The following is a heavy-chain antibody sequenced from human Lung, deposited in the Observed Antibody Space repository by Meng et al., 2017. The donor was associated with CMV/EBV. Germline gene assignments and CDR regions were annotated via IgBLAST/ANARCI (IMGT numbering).Heavy chain of an antibody. CDR1: GFSLTTSGMC. V-gene: IGHV2-70*20. Sequence: SGPTLVKPTQTLTLTCTFSGFSLTTSGMCVSWVRQPPGKALEWLAFIDWDDDKYYSPSLKTRLTISKDTSKNEVVLTMTNMDPVDTATYYCARNDYDSRGGACDIWGTGTXVTGSS. J-gene: IGHJ3*02. D-gene: IGHD5-12*01. CDR3: ARNDYDSRGGACDI. CDR2: IDWDDDK.